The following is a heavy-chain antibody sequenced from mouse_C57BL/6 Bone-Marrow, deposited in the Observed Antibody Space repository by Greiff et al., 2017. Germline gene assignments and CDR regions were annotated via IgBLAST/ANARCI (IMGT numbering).Heavy chain of an antibody. Sequence: QVQLKQPGAELVRPGSSVKLSCKASGYTFTGYWMDWVKQRPGQGLEWIGNIYPSDSETHYNQKFKDKATLTVDKSSSTAYMQLSSLTSEDSAVYYCALLLNYWGQGTTLTVSS. V-gene: IGHV1-61*01. J-gene: IGHJ2*01. CDR3: ALLLNY. CDR1: GYTFTGYW. CDR2: IYPSDSET. D-gene: IGHD1-1*01.